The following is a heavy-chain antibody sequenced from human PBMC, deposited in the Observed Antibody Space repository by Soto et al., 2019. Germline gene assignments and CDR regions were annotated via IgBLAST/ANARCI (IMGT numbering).Heavy chain of an antibody. J-gene: IGHJ4*02. CDR2: ISGSGGST. CDR1: WFTFSRDG. V-gene: IGHV3-23*01. CDR3: AKDLVLRYFDWLPQYFDY. D-gene: IGHD3-9*01. Sequence: GGCLRLCLGGSWFTFSRDGMSWVRQAPGKGVEWVSAISGSGGSTYYADSVKGRFTISRDNSKNTLYLQMNSLRAEDTAVYYCAKDLVLRYFDWLPQYFDYWGQGTLVTVSS.